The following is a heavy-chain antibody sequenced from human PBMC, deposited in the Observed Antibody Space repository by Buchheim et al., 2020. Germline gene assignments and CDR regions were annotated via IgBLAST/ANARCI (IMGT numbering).Heavy chain of an antibody. V-gene: IGHV4-30-4*07. D-gene: IGHD3-16*01. J-gene: IGHJ4*02. CDR3: ARVVITFGGVLYFDY. Sequence: QVQLQESGPGLVKPSQTLSLTCAVSGGSISSGGYSWSWIRQPPRKGLEWIGYIYYSGSTYYNPSLKSRVTISVDTSKHQFSLKLSSVTAADTAVYYCARVVITFGGVLYFDYWGQGTL. CDR2: IYYSGST. CDR1: GGSISSGGYS.